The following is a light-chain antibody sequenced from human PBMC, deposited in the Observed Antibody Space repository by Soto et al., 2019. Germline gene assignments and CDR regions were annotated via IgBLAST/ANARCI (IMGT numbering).Light chain of an antibody. CDR1: QSISSY. J-gene: IGKJ2*01. Sequence: DIQMTQSPSTLSASVGDRVTITCRASQSISSYLNWYQQKPGKAPKLLIYAASSLQSGVPSRFSGNGSGTDFTLTISSLQPEDFATYYCQQSYSTPRTFGQGTKREIK. CDR2: AAS. V-gene: IGKV1-39*01. CDR3: QQSYSTPRT.